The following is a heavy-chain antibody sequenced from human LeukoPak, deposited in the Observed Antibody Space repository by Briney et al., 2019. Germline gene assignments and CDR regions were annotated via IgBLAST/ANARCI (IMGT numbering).Heavy chain of an antibody. D-gene: IGHD6-19*01. Sequence: SETLSLTCAVYGGSFSGYYWSWIRQPPGKGLEWIGEINHSGSTNYNPSLKSRVTISVDTSKNQFSLKLSSVTAADMAVYYCARGNSDWYWYFQLWGQGTLVTVSS. CDR2: INHSGST. V-gene: IGHV4-34*01. CDR1: GGSFSGYY. CDR3: ARGNSDWYWYFQL. J-gene: IGHJ1*01.